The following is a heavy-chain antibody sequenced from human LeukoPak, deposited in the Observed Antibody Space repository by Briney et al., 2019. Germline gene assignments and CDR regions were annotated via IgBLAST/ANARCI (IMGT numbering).Heavy chain of an antibody. CDR1: GFTSISYT. V-gene: IGHV3-23*01. D-gene: IGHD2-15*01. CDR3: TTRLQQHFDC. J-gene: IGHJ4*02. CDR2: ICVPHSGSQT. Sequence: GGCLRLSSAAPGFTSISYTTNCGCQALEEGLEWGSTICVPHSGSQTHYADSVKGRFTISRDDSQNTVYLQMDSLRAEDRAVYYCTTRLQQHFDCGGQGTQVTVSS.